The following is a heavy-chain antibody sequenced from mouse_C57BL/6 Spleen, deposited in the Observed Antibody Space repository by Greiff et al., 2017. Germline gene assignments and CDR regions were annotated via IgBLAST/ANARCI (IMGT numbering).Heavy chain of an antibody. Sequence: LVESGAELVRPGTSVKMSCKASGYTFTNYWIGWAKQRPGHGLEWIGDIYPGGGYTNYNEKFKGKATLTADKSSSTAYMQFSSLTSEDSAIYYCARSPGYYFDYWGQGTTLTVSS. CDR1: GYTFTNYW. J-gene: IGHJ2*01. CDR3: ARSPGYYFDY. V-gene: IGHV1-63*01. CDR2: IYPGGGYT.